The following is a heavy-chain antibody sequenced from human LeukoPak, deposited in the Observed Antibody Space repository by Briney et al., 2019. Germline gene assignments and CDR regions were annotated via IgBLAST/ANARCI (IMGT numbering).Heavy chain of an antibody. CDR1: GFTFSNYA. V-gene: IGHV3-23*01. D-gene: IGHD2-2*01. Sequence: GGSLRPSCAASGFTFSNYAMSWVRQAPGKGLEWVSGLSTSGGSTNYADSVKGRFTISRDNSKNTLYLQMNSLRAEDTAIYYCAKVKSGYCSTTSCSLFDYWGQGTLVTVSS. J-gene: IGHJ4*02. CDR2: LSTSGGST. CDR3: AKVKSGYCSTTSCSLFDY.